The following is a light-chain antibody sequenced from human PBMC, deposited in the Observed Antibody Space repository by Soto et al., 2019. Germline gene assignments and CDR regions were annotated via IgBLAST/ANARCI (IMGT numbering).Light chain of an antibody. V-gene: IGLV1-44*01. CDR2: SNN. J-gene: IGLJ3*02. CDR3: AASDDSLKGPR. Sequence: QSVLTQPPSASGTPGQRVTISCSGSSSNIGSNTVNWYQQLPGTAPKLLIYSNNQRPSGVPDRFSGSKSGTSASLAISGLQAGVEAEDHCAASDDSLKGPRFGGGTQLTVL. CDR1: SSNIGSNT.